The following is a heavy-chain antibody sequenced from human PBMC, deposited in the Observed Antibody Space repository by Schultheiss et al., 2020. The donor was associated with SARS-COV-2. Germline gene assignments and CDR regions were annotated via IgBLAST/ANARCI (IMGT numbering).Heavy chain of an antibody. V-gene: IGHV3-21*01. D-gene: IGHD6-13*01. CDR2: ISSSSSYI. Sequence: GGSLRLSCAASGFTFRTYTMNWVRLAPGKGLEWVSSISSSSSYIYYADSVKGRFTISRDNSKNTLYLQMNSLRAEDTAVYYCARDYSSSWDYYYYGMDVWGQGTTVTVSS. CDR1: GFTFRTYT. J-gene: IGHJ6*02. CDR3: ARDYSSSWDYYYYGMDV.